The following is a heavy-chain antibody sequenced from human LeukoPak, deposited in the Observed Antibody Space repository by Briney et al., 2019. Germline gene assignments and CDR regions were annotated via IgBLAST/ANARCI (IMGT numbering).Heavy chain of an antibody. D-gene: IGHD3-3*01. CDR1: GGSISSSNYY. V-gene: IGHV4-61*02. CDR2: IYTSGST. J-gene: IGHJ4*02. CDR3: ARTIQAGTIDY. Sequence: PSETLSLTCTVSGGSISSSNYYWSWIRQPAGKGLEWIGRIYTSGSTNYNPSLKSRVTMSVDTSKNQFSLKLSSVTAADTAVYYCARTIQAGTIDYWGQGTLVTVSS.